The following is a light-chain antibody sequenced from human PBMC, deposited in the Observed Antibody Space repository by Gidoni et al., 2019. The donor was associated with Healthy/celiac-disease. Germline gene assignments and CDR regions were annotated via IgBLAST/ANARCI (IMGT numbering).Light chain of an antibody. V-gene: IGKV1-39*01. J-gene: IGKJ3*01. Sequence: DIQMTQSPSSLSASVGDRVTITCRASQSISSDLNWYQQKPGKAPKLLIYAASSLQSGVPSRFSGSGSGTDFTLTISSLQPEDFATYYCQQSYNTPPIFTFGPGTKVDIK. CDR2: AAS. CDR3: QQSYNTPPIFT. CDR1: QSISSD.